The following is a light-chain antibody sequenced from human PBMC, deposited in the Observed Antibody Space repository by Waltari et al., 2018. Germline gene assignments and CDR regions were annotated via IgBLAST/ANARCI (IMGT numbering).Light chain of an antibody. J-gene: IGKJ4*01. V-gene: IGKV3-11*01. CDR2: GAS. Sequence: ETVLTQSPATLSLSPGDRAMLSCRDSQSVSNKIAWYQQKPGQTPRLLIYGASSRATGIPDRFSGSGSGTDFTLTINSLEPEDFAVYYCQQYSNWPLTFGGGTKVEIK. CDR1: QSVSNK. CDR3: QQYSNWPLT.